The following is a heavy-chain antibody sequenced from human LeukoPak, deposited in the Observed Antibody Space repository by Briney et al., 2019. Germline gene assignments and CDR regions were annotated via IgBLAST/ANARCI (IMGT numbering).Heavy chain of an antibody. D-gene: IGHD4-17*01. CDR2: INPSGGDT. Sequence: GASVKVSCKASGYIFTSYYMHWVRQAPGQGLEWMGIINPSGGDTTYAQKFQGRLSMTRDMSTSTVYMELSSLRSEDTAVYYCARGPARLRAINWSDPWGQGTLVTVSS. CDR1: GYIFTSYY. J-gene: IGHJ5*02. CDR3: ARGPARLRAINWSDP. V-gene: IGHV1-46*01.